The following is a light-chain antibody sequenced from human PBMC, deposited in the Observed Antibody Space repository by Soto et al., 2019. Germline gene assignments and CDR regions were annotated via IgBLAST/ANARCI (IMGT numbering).Light chain of an antibody. CDR3: QQRRAWPRV. V-gene: IGKV3-11*01. J-gene: IGKJ4*01. CDR2: DAS. CDR1: QSVGTY. Sequence: EIVLTQSPATLSLSPGERATLSCRASQSVGTYLVWYQQKPGQAPRLLIYDASKRAIGIPDRFSGSGSGTDVTLTISSLEPGDSAVYYCQQRRAWPRVFGGGTRME.